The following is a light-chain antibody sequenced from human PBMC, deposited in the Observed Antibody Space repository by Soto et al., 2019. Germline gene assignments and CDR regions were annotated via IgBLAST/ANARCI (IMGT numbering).Light chain of an antibody. V-gene: IGKV3-15*01. CDR1: QSVSSN. CDR3: QQYDQWYT. CDR2: GAS. Sequence: EVVMTQSPATRSVSPGEGATLSCRASQSVSSNLAWYQHKPGQAPRLLIYGASTRATGIPARFSGGGSGTEFALTISSLQSEDFAIYYCQQYDQWYTFGQGTKLEIK. J-gene: IGKJ2*01.